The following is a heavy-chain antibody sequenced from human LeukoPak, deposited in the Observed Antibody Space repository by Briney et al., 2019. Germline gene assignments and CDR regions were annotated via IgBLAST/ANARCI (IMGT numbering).Heavy chain of an antibody. D-gene: IGHD1-26*01. Sequence: SQTLSLTCTVSGGSIGSGGYYWSWIRQHPGKGLEWIGYIYYSGSTYYNPSLKSRVTISVDTSKNQFSLKLSSVTAADTAVYSCARDSRGSYDWFDPWGQGTLVTVSS. CDR2: IYYSGST. V-gene: IGHV4-31*03. J-gene: IGHJ5*02. CDR3: ARDSRGSYDWFDP. CDR1: GGSIGSGGYY.